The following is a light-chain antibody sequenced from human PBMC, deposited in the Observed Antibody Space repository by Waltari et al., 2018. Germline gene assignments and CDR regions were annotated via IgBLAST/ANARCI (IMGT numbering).Light chain of an antibody. V-gene: IGLV1-40*01. CDR1: NSNIGDSYA. CDR3: QSYDSTLSAVI. CDR2: GNN. Sequence: QSVLTQPPSVSGAPGQTVTISCSGSNSNIGDSYAVHWYHRPPGSAPKVVIYGNNHRPSGVPDRYSGSKSGTSASLSITGLQADDEADYFCQSYDSTLSAVIFGGGTKLTVL. J-gene: IGLJ2*01.